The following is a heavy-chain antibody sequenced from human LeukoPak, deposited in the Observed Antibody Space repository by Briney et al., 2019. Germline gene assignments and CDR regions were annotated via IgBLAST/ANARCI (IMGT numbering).Heavy chain of an antibody. D-gene: IGHD3-3*01. V-gene: IGHV4-31*03. CDR1: GVSLSIVGYY. CDR2: IYESGRT. Sequence: SESLPLTRTVSGVSLSIVGYYCSWVRQHPGEGLGLFVYIYESGRTYYNPSLKSRVTISVDTSKNQFSLKLSSVTAADTAVYYCARAAYYDFWSGYYTREHFDYWGQGTLVTVSS. CDR3: ARAAYYDFWSGYYTREHFDY. J-gene: IGHJ4*01.